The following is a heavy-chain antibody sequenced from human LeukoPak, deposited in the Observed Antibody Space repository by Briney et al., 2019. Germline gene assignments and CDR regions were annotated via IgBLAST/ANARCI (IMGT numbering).Heavy chain of an antibody. Sequence: ASVKVSCKASGYTFTSYGISWVRQAPGQGLEWMGWISAYNGNTNYAQKLQGRVTMTTDTSTSTAYMELRSLRSDDTAVYYCASGDILTGYYPCDIWGQGTMVTVSS. CDR3: ASGDILTGYYPCDI. CDR1: GYTFTSYG. J-gene: IGHJ3*02. CDR2: ISAYNGNT. D-gene: IGHD3-9*01. V-gene: IGHV1-18*01.